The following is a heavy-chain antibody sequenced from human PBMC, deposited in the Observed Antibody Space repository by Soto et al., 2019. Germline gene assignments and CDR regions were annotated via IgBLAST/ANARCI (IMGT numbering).Heavy chain of an antibody. CDR1: GFTFSSYG. D-gene: IGHD6-13*01. J-gene: IGHJ3*02. V-gene: IGHV3-30*18. CDR3: AKNMLSSSWENDAFDI. Sequence: QVQLVESGGGVVQPGRSLRLSCAASGFTFSSYGMHWVRQAPGKGLEWVAVISYDGSNKYYVDSVKGRFTISRDNSKNTLYLQMNSLRAEDTAVYYCAKNMLSSSWENDAFDIWGQGTMVTVSS. CDR2: ISYDGSNK.